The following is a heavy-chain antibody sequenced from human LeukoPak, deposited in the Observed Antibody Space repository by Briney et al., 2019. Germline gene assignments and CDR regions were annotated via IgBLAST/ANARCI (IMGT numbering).Heavy chain of an antibody. D-gene: IGHD4-23*01. J-gene: IGHJ4*02. CDR1: GFTFSSYS. Sequence: GGSLRLSCAASGFTFSSYSMNWVRQAPGKGLEWVSYISSSSSTIYYADSVKGRFTISRDNAKNSLYLQMNSLRAEDTAVYYCATYGGNSQFDYWGQGTLVTVSS. V-gene: IGHV3-48*01. CDR3: ATYGGNSQFDY. CDR2: ISSSSSTI.